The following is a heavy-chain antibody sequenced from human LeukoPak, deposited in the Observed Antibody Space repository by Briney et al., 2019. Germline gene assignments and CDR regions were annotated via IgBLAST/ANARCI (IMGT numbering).Heavy chain of an antibody. J-gene: IGHJ3*02. Sequence: SVKVSCKASGGTFSSYAISWVRQAPGQGLEWMGGIIPIFGTANYALKFQGRVTITTDESTSTAYMELSSLRSEDTAVYYCASPYSGSYYAFDIWGQGTMVTVSS. CDR2: IIPIFGTA. CDR1: GGTFSSYA. D-gene: IGHD1-26*01. V-gene: IGHV1-69*05. CDR3: ASPYSGSYYAFDI.